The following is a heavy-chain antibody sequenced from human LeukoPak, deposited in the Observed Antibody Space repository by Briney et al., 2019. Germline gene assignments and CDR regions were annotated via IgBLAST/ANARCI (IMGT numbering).Heavy chain of an antibody. CDR3: ARAAGSSWYSGSFDY. V-gene: IGHV1-2*02. D-gene: IGHD6-13*01. Sequence: GASVKVSCKASGYTFTGYYMHWVRQAPGQGLEWMGWINPNSGGTNYAQKFQGRVTMTRDTSISTAYMELSRLRSDDTAVYYCARAAGSSWYSGSFDYWGQGTLVTVSS. CDR2: INPNSGGT. J-gene: IGHJ4*02. CDR1: GYTFTGYY.